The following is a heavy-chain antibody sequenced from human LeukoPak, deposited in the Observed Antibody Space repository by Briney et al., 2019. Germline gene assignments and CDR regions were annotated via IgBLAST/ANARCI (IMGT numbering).Heavy chain of an antibody. CDR2: ISGPGYST. Sequence: GGSLRLSCAASGFTFSSYAMSWLRQAPGMGLEWVSSISGPGYSTYYADSVKGRFTISRDVSKNTLYLEMTSLRADDTAVYFCARDPCSGSSCYALNWFDPWGQGTTVTVSS. CDR3: ARDPCSGSSCYALNWFDP. D-gene: IGHD2-15*01. V-gene: IGHV3-23*01. CDR1: GFTFSSYA. J-gene: IGHJ5*01.